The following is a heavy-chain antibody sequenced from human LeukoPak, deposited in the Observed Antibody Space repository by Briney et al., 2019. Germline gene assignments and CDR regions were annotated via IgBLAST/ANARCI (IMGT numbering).Heavy chain of an antibody. CDR3: AKDRAAVAGTSEYFQH. CDR1: GFTFSSYA. CDR2: ISGSGGST. D-gene: IGHD6-19*01. V-gene: IGHV3-23*01. J-gene: IGHJ1*01. Sequence: GGSLRLSRAASGFTFSSYAMSWVRQAPGKGLEWVSAISGSGGSTYYADSVKGRFTISRDNSKNTLFLQMNSLRAEDTAVYYCAKDRAAVAGTSEYFQHWGQGTLVTVSS.